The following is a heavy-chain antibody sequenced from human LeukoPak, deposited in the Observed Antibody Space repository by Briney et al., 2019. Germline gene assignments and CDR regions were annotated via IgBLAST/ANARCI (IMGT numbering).Heavy chain of an antibody. CDR2: IKQDGSEK. Sequence: RGSLRLSCAASGFTFSSFWMNWVRQAPGKGLEWVANIKQDGSEKYYVDSVKGRFTISRDNAKNSLYLQMNSLRAEDTAVYYCALWGGLYGGSWRKYYFDYWGQG. CDR1: GFTFSSFW. V-gene: IGHV3-7*05. D-gene: IGHD2-15*01. CDR3: ALWGGLYGGSWRKYYFDY. J-gene: IGHJ4*02.